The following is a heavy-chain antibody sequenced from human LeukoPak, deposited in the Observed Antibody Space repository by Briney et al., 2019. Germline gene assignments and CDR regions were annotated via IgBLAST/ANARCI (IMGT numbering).Heavy chain of an antibody. Sequence: PGGSLRLFCAASGFTFSSYGMHWVRQAPGKGLEWVAVIWYDGSNKYYADSVKGRFTISRDNSKNTLYLQMNSLRAEDTAVYYCARDRYSYGYRFFYWGQGTLVTVSS. D-gene: IGHD5-18*01. J-gene: IGHJ4*02. CDR1: GFTFSSYG. V-gene: IGHV3-33*01. CDR2: IWYDGSNK. CDR3: ARDRYSYGYRFFY.